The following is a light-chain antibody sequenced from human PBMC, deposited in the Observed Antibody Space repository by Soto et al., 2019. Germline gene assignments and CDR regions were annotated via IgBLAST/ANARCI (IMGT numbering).Light chain of an antibody. CDR2: RDN. CDR1: RSNIGSTY. Sequence: QSVLTQPPSASGTPGQRVTISCSGSRSNIGSTYVYWYQQLPGTAPKLLIYRDNQRPSGVPDRFSGSRSGTSASLAISGRRSEYEATYYCSTWDNSLSGLFGGGTKLTVL. CDR3: STWDNSLSGL. J-gene: IGLJ3*02. V-gene: IGLV1-47*01.